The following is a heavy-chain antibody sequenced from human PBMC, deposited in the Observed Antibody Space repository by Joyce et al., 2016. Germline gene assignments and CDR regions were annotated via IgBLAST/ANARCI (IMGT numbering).Heavy chain of an antibody. CDR1: GYTFTSYD. CDR3: ARGLAIVGAISRDAFDI. V-gene: IGHV1-8*01. CDR2: MNPNRGNT. Sequence: QVQLVQSGAEVKKPGASVKVSCKASGYTFTSYDINWVRQATGKGLEWMGWMNPNRGNTGYAQKFQGRVTLTRNTSISTAYMELSSLKSEDTAVYYCARGLAIVGAISRDAFDIWGHGTMVTVSS. J-gene: IGHJ3*02. D-gene: IGHD1-26*01.